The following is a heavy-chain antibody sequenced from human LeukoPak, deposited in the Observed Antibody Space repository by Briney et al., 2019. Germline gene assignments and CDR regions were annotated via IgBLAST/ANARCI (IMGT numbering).Heavy chain of an antibody. V-gene: IGHV4-39*01. CDR1: GGAISSSNYY. D-gene: IGHD3-3*01. CDR3: ARHDHDFRSGYGDTFRM. J-gene: IGHJ3*02. CDR2: IYYSGTT. Sequence: SETLSLTCTVSGGAISSSNYYWGWIRQPPGMGLEWIGSIYYSGTTSYNSSLKSRVTISVDTAKNQFSLTVTSVTAADTAVYYCARHDHDFRSGYGDTFRMWGQGTTVTVSS.